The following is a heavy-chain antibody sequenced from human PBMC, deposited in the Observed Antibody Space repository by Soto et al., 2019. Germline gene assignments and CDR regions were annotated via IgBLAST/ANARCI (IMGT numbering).Heavy chain of an antibody. D-gene: IGHD1-20*01. V-gene: IGHV1-2*02. CDR1: GYTFTGYY. CDR3: ARAPGITGTGIDV. CDR2: INPNSGGT. J-gene: IGHJ6*02. Sequence: ASVKVSCKASGYTFTGYYMHWVRQAPGQGLEWMGWINPNSGGTNYAQKFQGRVTMTRDTSISTAYMELSRLRSDDTAVYYCARAPGITGTGIDVWGRGTTVTVSS.